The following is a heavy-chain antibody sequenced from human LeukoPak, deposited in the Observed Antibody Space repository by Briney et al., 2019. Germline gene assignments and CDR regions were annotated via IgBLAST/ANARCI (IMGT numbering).Heavy chain of an antibody. CDR3: AKGIGITLGEIDI. D-gene: IGHD5-24*01. CDR2: ISGSGGST. Sequence: GGSLRLSCAASGFTFSSYAMSWVRQAPGKGLEWVSAISGSGGSTYYADSVKGRFTISRDNSKNTVYLQMNSLRPEDTALYYCAKGIGITLGEIDIWGQGTWVIVSS. CDR1: GFTFSSYA. V-gene: IGHV3-23*01. J-gene: IGHJ3*02.